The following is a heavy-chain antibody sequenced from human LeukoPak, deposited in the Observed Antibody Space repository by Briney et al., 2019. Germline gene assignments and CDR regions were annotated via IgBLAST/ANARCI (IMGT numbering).Heavy chain of an antibody. J-gene: IGHJ4*02. V-gene: IGHV3-53*01. CDR1: GFTVSSNY. CDR3: ARLWIQLRDY. D-gene: IGHD5-18*01. Sequence: EGSLRLSCAASGFTVSSNYMSWVRQAPGKGVEWVSVIYSGGSTYYADSVKGRFTISRDNSKNTLYLQMNSLRAEDTAVYYCARLWIQLRDYWGQGTLVTVSS. CDR2: IYSGGST.